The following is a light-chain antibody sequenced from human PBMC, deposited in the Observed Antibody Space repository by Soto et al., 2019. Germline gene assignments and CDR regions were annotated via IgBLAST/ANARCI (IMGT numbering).Light chain of an antibody. V-gene: IGKV1-39*01. Sequence: ISVTQSPSSLSGSVGDRVIITCRASESITGYLNWYQQRPGNPPKLLIYDVSILESGVSPRWRGTGSGTQFTLTIDSLQPEDVGTYYCQQSQRTPYTFGQGT. CDR1: ESITGY. CDR3: QQSQRTPYT. CDR2: DVS. J-gene: IGKJ2*01.